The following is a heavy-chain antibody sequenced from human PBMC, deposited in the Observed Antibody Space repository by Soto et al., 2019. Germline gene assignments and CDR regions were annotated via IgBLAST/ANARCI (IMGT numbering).Heavy chain of an antibody. CDR1: GFTFSSYA. Sequence: PGGSLRLFCAASGFTFSSYAMTWVRQAPGKGLEWVSAMSGGGDTTYSADSVKGRFTISRDNSKNTLYLQLNSLRAEDTATYYCAKWHTFFCDSRAYSGFDFWGRGALVTVPS. D-gene: IGHD3-22*01. CDR2: MSGGGDTT. V-gene: IGHV3-23*01. CDR3: AKWHTFFCDSRAYSGFDF. J-gene: IGHJ4*02.